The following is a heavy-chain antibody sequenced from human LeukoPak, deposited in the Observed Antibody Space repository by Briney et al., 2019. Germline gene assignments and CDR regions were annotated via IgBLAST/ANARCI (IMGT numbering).Heavy chain of an antibody. CDR1: GFTFDDYA. D-gene: IGHD1-26*01. CDR3: ASTSSSYYSPFDY. J-gene: IGHJ4*02. V-gene: IGHV3-9*01. Sequence: GRSLRLSCAASGFTFDDYAMHWVRQAPGKGLEWVSGISWNSGSIGYADSVKGRFTISRDNAKNSLYLQMNSLRAEDTAVYYCASTSSSYYSPFDYWGQGTLVTVSS. CDR2: ISWNSGSI.